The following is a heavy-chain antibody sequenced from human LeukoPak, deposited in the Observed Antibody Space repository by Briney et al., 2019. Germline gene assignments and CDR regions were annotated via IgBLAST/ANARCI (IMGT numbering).Heavy chain of an antibody. CDR3: AREPAITMVRGVILSGYGMDV. Sequence: GASVTVSCKASGYTFTSYAMHWVRQAPGQRLEWMGWINAGNGNTKYSQKFQGRVTITRDTSASTAYMELSSLRSEDTAVYYCAREPAITMVRGVILSGYGMDVWGQGTTVTVSS. CDR2: INAGNGNT. V-gene: IGHV1-3*01. D-gene: IGHD3-10*01. J-gene: IGHJ6*02. CDR1: GYTFTSYA.